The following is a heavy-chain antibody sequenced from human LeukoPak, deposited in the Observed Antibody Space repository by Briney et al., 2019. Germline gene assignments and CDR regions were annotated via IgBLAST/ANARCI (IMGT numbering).Heavy chain of an antibody. D-gene: IGHD2-15*01. CDR1: GFAFSYYG. V-gene: IGHV3-30*03. J-gene: IGHJ3*02. Sequence: PGRSLRLSCAASGFAFSYYGMHWVRQAPGKGLEWVAVISYDGSNKYYADSVKGRFTISRDNSKNTLYLQMNSLRAEDTAVYYCAREGADIVVVVAATRGAFDIWGQGTMVTVSS. CDR2: ISYDGSNK. CDR3: AREGADIVVVVAATRGAFDI.